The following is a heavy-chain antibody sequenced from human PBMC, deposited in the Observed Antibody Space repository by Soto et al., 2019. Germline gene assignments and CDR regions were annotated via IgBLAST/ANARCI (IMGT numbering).Heavy chain of an antibody. CDR2: ISGSADRT. CDR1: GFSFRSFA. V-gene: IGHV3-23*01. Sequence: EVQLLESGGGFIHPGGSLRLSCAASGFSFRSFAMNWVRQAPGKGLEWVSIISGSADRTFYADSVKGRFTISRDNSKSTLYLQINSLRAEDTAVYYCAKTRGAMIYAISVYGMDVWGQGTRVTVSS. D-gene: IGHD2-8*01. J-gene: IGHJ6*02. CDR3: AKTRGAMIYAISVYGMDV.